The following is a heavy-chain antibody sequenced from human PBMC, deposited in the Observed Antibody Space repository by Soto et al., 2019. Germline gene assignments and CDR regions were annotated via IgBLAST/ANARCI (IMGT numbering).Heavy chain of an antibody. CDR2: GYYSGST. J-gene: IGHJ5*02. CDR3: ARVGCSSTTCPIDL. V-gene: IGHV4-59*01. D-gene: IGHD2-2*01. Sequence: SETLSLTCTVSRGLISSFYWIWVRQPPGKGLEWMGYGYYSGSTNYNPSLKSRVTISVDTPKNQFSLKLNSVTAADTAVYYCARVGCSSTTCPIDLWGPGTLVTVSS. CDR1: RGLISSFY.